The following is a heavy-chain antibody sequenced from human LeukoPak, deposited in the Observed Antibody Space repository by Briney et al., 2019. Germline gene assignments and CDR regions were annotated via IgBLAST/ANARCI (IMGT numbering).Heavy chain of an antibody. V-gene: IGHV4-34*01. Sequence: SETLSLTWAVYGGSFSSYYWSWLRQPPGKGLEWIGEINHSGSTNYNPSLKSRVTISVDTSKNQFSLKLSSVTVADTATDYCARGSTRRITMISFYMDVWGKGTTVTVSS. CDR2: INHSGST. J-gene: IGHJ6*03. CDR1: GGSFSSYY. CDR3: ARGSTRRITMISFYMDV. D-gene: IGHD3-22*01.